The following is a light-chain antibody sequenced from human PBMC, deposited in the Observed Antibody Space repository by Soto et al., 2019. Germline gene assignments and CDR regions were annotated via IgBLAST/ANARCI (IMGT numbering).Light chain of an antibody. V-gene: IGKV1-9*01. J-gene: IGKJ1*01. CDR2: AAS. CDR1: QDITTY. Sequence: DIQLTQSPSFLSASVGDRVTITCRASQDITTYLAWYQQKPGKAPKLLIYAASTLQSGVPSRFSGSGSGTEFTLTISSLQTEDFAAYYCLQLNRYPLTFGQGTKVEIK. CDR3: LQLNRYPLT.